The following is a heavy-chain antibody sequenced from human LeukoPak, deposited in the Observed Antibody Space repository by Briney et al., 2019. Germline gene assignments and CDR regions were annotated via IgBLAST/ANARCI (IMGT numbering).Heavy chain of an antibody. CDR3: ARGDIAARPVSLIDY. D-gene: IGHD6-6*01. V-gene: IGHV3-21*01. J-gene: IGHJ4*02. CDR2: ISSSSSYI. Sequence: GGSLRLSCAASGFTFSSYSMTWVRQAPGKGLEWVSSISSSSSYIYYADSVKGRFTISRDNAKNSLYLQMNSLRAQDTAVYYCARGDIAARPVSLIDYWGQGTRVTVSS. CDR1: GFTFSSYS.